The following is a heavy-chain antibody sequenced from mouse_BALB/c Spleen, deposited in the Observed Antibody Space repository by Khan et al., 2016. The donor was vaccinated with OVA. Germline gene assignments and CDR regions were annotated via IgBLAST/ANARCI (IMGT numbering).Heavy chain of an antibody. Sequence: VQLQESGPGLVKPSQSLSLTCTVTGYSITSGYAWNWIRQFPGNKLEWMGYISYSGVTSYTPSLKSRISFTRDTSKNQFFLQLNSVTTEDTATYYCARGNDYGYYFDYWGQGTTLTVSS. V-gene: IGHV3-2*02. CDR3: ARGNDYGYYFDY. D-gene: IGHD1-1*01. J-gene: IGHJ2*01. CDR1: GYSITSGYA. CDR2: ISYSGVT.